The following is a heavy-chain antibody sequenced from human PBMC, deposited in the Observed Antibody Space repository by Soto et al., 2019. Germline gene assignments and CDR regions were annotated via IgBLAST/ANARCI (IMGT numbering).Heavy chain of an antibody. Sequence: QVQLVQSGVEVKKPGASVKVSCKASGYTFTSYCISWVRQAPGQGHEWMGWISDYNGKANYSQKVQGRVTMTTDTPTGTAYMELRSLRSDDTFVYYCARDYYDIWSGFYTAGYWGRGTLVTVSS. CDR1: GYTFTSYC. J-gene: IGHJ4*02. CDR2: ISDYNGKA. CDR3: ARDYYDIWSGFYTAGY. D-gene: IGHD3-3*01. V-gene: IGHV1-18*01.